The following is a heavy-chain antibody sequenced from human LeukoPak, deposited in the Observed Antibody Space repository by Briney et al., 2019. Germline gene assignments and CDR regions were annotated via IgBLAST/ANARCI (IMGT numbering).Heavy chain of an antibody. V-gene: IGHV4-34*01. D-gene: IGHD3-16*02. CDR3: ARAGYYDYVWGSYRPYYFDY. Sequence: SETLSLTCAVYGGSFSGYYWSWIRQPPGKGLEWIGEINHSGSTNYNPSLKSRVTISVDTSKNQFPLKLSSVTAADTAVYYCARAGYYDYVWGSYRPYYFDYWGQGTLVTVSS. CDR1: GGSFSGYY. CDR2: INHSGST. J-gene: IGHJ4*02.